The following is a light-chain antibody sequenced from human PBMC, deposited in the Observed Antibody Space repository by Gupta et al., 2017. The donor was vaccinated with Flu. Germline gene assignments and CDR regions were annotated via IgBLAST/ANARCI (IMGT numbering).Light chain of an antibody. CDR1: QSDGSK. V-gene: IGKV3-15*01. J-gene: IGKJ2*01. CDR3: QQYNDWFLYT. CDR2: GAS. Sequence: ATPAVSPGERATLSWRASQSDGSKFAWDQQKPGEAPRLLIYGASIRATGVPAGISGSGSGTEFTLTISSLQSEDFAVDYCQQYNDWFLYTFGQGTKLEIK.